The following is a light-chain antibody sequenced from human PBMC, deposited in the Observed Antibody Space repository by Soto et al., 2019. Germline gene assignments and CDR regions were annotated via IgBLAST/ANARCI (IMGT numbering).Light chain of an antibody. J-gene: IGKJ1*01. CDR1: QGIGDT. CDR2: GAS. CDR3: QQYGSLSWT. Sequence: EVVMTQSPATLSVSPGEGVTLSCRASQGIGDTLAWYQHKPGQAPRLLISGASNRATGIPDRFSGSGSGTDFTLTISRLEPEDFAVYYCQQYGSLSWTFGQGTKVDIK. V-gene: IGKV3-20*01.